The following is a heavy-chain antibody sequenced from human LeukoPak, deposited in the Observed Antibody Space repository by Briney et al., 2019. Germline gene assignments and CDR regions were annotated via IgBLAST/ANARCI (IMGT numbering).Heavy chain of an antibody. CDR3: ARVPYSTGTYDY. V-gene: IGHV3-48*02. CDR1: GFTFSTYS. J-gene: IGHJ4*02. Sequence: PGGSLRLSCAGSGFTFSTYSMNWVRQAPGKGLEWVSYISSSSATIYYTDSVKGRFTISRDNANNSLYLQMNSLRDGGTAVYYCARVPYSTGTYDYWGQGTLVTVSS. D-gene: IGHD2-8*02. CDR2: ISSSSATI.